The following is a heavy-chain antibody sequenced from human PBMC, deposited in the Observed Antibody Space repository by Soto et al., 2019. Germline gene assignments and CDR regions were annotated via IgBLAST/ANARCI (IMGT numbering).Heavy chain of an antibody. CDR2: ISSSSSTI. D-gene: IGHD2-15*01. Sequence: GGSLRLSCAASGFTFSSYSMNWVRQAPGKGLEWVSYISSSSSTIYYADSVKGRFTISRDNAKNSLYLQMNSLRDEGTAVYYCASFFNGYCSGGSCYSPFYYYYGMDVWGQGTTVTVSS. CDR1: GFTFSSYS. CDR3: ASFFNGYCSGGSCYSPFYYYYGMDV. V-gene: IGHV3-48*02. J-gene: IGHJ6*02.